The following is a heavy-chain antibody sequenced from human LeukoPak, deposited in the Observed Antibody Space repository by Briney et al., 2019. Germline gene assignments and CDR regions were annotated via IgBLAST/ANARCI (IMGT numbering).Heavy chain of an antibody. CDR2: INPNSGGT. J-gene: IGHJ5*02. Sequence: GASVKVCCKASGYTFTGYYMHWVRQAPGQGLEWMGWINPNSGGTNYAQKFQGWVTMTRDTSISTAYMELSRLRSDDTAVYYCARGGLTYSSSIGYNWFDPWGQGTLVTVSS. CDR1: GYTFTGYY. CDR3: ARGGLTYSSSIGYNWFDP. V-gene: IGHV1-2*04. D-gene: IGHD6-13*01.